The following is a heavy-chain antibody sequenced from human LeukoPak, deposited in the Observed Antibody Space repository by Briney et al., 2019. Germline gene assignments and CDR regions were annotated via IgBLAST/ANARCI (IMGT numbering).Heavy chain of an antibody. CDR2: IIPIFGTA. J-gene: IGHJ4*02. Sequence: GASGRVSCKASGGTFSSYAISWVRQAPGQGLEWMGGIIPIFGTANYAQKFQGRVTITEDESTSTAYMELSSLRYEDTAVYYCAREIRGVTTVTNYFDYWGQDSLVTVSS. V-gene: IGHV1-69*01. CDR1: GGTFSSYA. CDR3: AREIRGVTTVTNYFDY. D-gene: IGHD4-17*01.